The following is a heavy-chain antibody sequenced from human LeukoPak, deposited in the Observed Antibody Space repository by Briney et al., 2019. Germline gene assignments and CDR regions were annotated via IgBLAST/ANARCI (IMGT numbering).Heavy chain of an antibody. J-gene: IGHJ4*02. V-gene: IGHV4-39*07. Sequence: SETLSLTCTVSGGSISSSSYYWGWIRQPPGKGLEWIGSIYYSGSTYYNPSLKSRVTISVDTSKNQFSLKLSSVTAADTAVYYCARAVRDSSSHFDYWGQGTLVTVSS. D-gene: IGHD6-6*01. CDR1: GGSISSSSYY. CDR2: IYYSGST. CDR3: ARAVRDSSSHFDY.